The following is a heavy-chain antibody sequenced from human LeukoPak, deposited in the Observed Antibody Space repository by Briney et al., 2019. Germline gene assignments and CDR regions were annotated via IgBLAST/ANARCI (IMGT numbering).Heavy chain of an antibody. J-gene: IGHJ4*02. Sequence: GGSLRLSCAASGFTFRNYWMSWVRQAPGEGLVWVSRINPDGSSTGYADSVKGRFTISRDNAKNALYLQMNTLGAEDTAVYYCASLTVGATGHCWGQGILVTVSS. CDR2: INPDGSST. CDR1: GFTFRNYW. D-gene: IGHD1-26*01. V-gene: IGHV3-74*01. CDR3: ASLTVGATGHC.